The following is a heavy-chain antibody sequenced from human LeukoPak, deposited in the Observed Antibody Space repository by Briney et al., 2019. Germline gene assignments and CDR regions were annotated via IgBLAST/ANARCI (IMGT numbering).Heavy chain of an antibody. CDR3: ARDPDYYDSSVDY. V-gene: IGHV3-53*01. CDR2: VYSGGST. CDR1: GFTVSGNY. J-gene: IGHJ4*02. D-gene: IGHD3-22*01. Sequence: GGSLRLSCTASGFTVSGNYMSWVRQAPGKGLEWVSVVYSGGSTYYADSVKGRFTISRDNSKNTLYLQMNSLRAEDTAVYYCARDPDYYDSSVDYWGKGTLVTVSS.